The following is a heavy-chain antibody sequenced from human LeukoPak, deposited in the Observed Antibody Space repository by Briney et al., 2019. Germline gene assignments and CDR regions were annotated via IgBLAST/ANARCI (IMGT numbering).Heavy chain of an antibody. V-gene: IGHV5-51*01. J-gene: IGHJ4*02. CDR2: IYPGDSNT. Sequence: GESLKISCKGSGYSFTNSWIAWVRQMPGKGLEWMGIIYPGDSNTKYSPSFQGQVTISADKSIGTAYLQWSSLKASDTAMYYCARRLISGYYYCFDYWGQGTLVTVSS. CDR3: ARRLISGYYYCFDY. CDR1: GYSFTNSW. D-gene: IGHD3-22*01.